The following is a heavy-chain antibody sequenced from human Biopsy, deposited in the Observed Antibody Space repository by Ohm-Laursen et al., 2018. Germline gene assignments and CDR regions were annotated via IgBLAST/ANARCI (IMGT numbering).Heavy chain of an antibody. CDR2: ISASSSYI. D-gene: IGHD3-10*01. J-gene: IGHJ5*01. CDR1: GVTLSGYG. CDR3: ATELLPPGVGGPWLNS. Sequence: GSLRLSCSASGVTLSGYGMNWVRQAPGKGLEWVSSISASSSYIHYADSVKGRFTVSRDNTKNSLYLQMNSLRAAYTAIYYCATELLPPGVGGPWLNSWGQGTPVTVSS. V-gene: IGHV3-21*06.